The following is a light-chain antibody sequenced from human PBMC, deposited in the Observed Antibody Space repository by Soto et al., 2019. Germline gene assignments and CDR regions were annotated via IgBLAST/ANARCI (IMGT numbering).Light chain of an antibody. J-gene: IGKJ1*01. CDR1: QSISSW. CDR3: QQYNSYSPT. Sequence: DIQMTQSPSTLSASVGDRVTITCRASQSISSWLAWYQQKPGKAPKLLIYDASSLESGVPSRFSGSGSGTESTLTISSLQPDDFATYYCQQYNSYSPTLGQGTKVDIK. V-gene: IGKV1-5*01. CDR2: DAS.